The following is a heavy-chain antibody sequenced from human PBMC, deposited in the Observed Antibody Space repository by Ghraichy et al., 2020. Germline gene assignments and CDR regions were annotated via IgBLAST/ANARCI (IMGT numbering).Heavy chain of an antibody. CDR1: GGSISSYY. CDR3: ARDRIGVGSGSYYKPFYYYYGMDV. Sequence: SETLSLTCTVSGGSISSYYWSWIRQPPGKGLEWIGYIYYSGSTNYNPSLKSRVTISVDTSKNQFSLKLSSVTAADTAVYYCARDRIGVGSGSYYKPFYYYYGMDVWGQGTTVTVSS. V-gene: IGHV4-59*01. CDR2: IYYSGST. D-gene: IGHD3-10*01. J-gene: IGHJ6*02.